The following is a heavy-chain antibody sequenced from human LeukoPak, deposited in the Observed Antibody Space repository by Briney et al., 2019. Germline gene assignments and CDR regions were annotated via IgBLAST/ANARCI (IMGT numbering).Heavy chain of an antibody. CDR1: GYIFTKYY. J-gene: IGHJ5*02. Sequence: ASVKVSCKASGYIFTKYYMHWGRQAPGQGLEWMGIINPSGGRTTYAQKFQGRVTMTRDTSTSTVYMSLSSLGSEDTAVYYCARDACSSTICSAGGNWCDLWGQGTRVTVSS. V-gene: IGHV1-46*01. CDR2: INPSGGRT. D-gene: IGHD2-2*01. CDR3: ARDACSSTICSAGGNWCDL.